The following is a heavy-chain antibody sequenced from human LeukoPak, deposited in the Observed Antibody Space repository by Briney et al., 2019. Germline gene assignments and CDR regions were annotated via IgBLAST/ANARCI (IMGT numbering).Heavy chain of an antibody. Sequence: PSETLSLTSGVSGGARTNGGNAGSSIRQPPGKGLEWIGYIYHSGSTYYNPSLKSRVTISVDRSKNQFSLKLSSVTAADTAVYYCARGHCSGGSCPSYNWCDHGCQGNLVTVSS. D-gene: IGHD2-15*01. J-gene: IGHJ5*02. CDR1: GGARTNGGNA. V-gene: IGHV4-30-2*01. CDR2: IYHSGST. CDR3: ARGHCSGGSCPSYNWCDH.